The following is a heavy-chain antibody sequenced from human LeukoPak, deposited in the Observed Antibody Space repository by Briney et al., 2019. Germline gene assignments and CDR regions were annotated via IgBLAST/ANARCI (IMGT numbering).Heavy chain of an antibody. CDR2: VKEDGSEK. CDR1: GFTFSTSW. CDR3: ARRRGIAPYYFDY. Sequence: GGSLRLSCAASGFTFSTSWMTWVRQAPGKGLEWVASVKEDGSEKSYVDSVAGRFTISRVNAKKSLYLQMNSLRAEDTAVYYCARRRGIAPYYFDYWGQGTLVTVSS. D-gene: IGHD6-13*01. V-gene: IGHV3-7*05. J-gene: IGHJ4*02.